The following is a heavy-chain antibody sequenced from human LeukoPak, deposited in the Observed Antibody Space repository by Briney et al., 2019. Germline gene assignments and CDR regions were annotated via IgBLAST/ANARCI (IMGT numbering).Heavy chain of an antibody. V-gene: IGHV3-7*01. CDR2: IKPDGSEK. D-gene: IGHD3-10*01. CDR3: ARVQLLWFGELSTNWFDP. J-gene: IGHJ5*02. Sequence: GGSLRLSCAASGFTFSNYWMSWVRQAPGKGLEWVANIKPDGSEKYYEDSVKGRFTISRDNAKNSLYLQMNSLRAEDTAVYYCARVQLLWFGELSTNWFDPWGQGTLVTVSS. CDR1: GFTFSNYW.